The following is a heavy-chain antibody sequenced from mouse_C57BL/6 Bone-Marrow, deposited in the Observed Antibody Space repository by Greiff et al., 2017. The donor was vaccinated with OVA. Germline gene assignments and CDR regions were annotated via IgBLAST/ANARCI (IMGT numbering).Heavy chain of an antibody. J-gene: IGHJ3*01. CDR3: TDYDYFAY. CDR2: IDPENGDT. CDR1: GFNIKDDY. Sequence: EVQLQQSGAELVRPGASVKLSCTASGFNIKDDYMHWVKQRPEQGLEWIGWIDPENGDTEYASKFQGKATITADTSSNTAYLQLSSLTSEDTAVYYGTDYDYFAYWCQGTLVTVSA. V-gene: IGHV14-4*01. D-gene: IGHD2-4*01.